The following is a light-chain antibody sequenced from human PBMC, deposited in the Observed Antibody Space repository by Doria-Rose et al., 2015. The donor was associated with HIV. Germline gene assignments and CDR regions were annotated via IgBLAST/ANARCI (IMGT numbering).Light chain of an antibody. CDR3: QQYSQWPPYT. J-gene: IGKJ2*01. CDR2: RAS. V-gene: IGKV3-15*01. Sequence: TRSPATLSASPGERATLSCRASQGIGSDLAWYQQKPGQAPRLLIYRASIRATGIPPRFTGGGSGTEFTLTISSLQSEDFAVYFCQQYSQWPPYTFGQGTKLEVK. CDR1: QGIGSD.